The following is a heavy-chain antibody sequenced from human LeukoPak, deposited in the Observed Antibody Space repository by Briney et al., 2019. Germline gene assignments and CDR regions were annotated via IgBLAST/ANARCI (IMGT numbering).Heavy chain of an antibody. D-gene: IGHD4-17*01. CDR3: ARDPTTVTKGLDI. Sequence: SETLSLTCTVSGDSFTSHYWTWVRQSPGRGLEWIGYVSYIGSTNYNPSLKSRVTMSVDTSKNQFSLKLSSVTAADTAVYYCARDPTTVTKGLDIWGQGTMVTVSS. J-gene: IGHJ3*02. CDR1: GDSFTSHY. V-gene: IGHV4-59*11. CDR2: VSYIGST.